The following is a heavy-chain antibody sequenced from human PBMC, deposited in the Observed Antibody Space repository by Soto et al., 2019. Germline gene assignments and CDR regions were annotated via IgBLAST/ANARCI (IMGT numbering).Heavy chain of an antibody. CDR2: INYSGVT. D-gene: IGHD6-6*01. J-gene: IGHJ4*02. Sequence: QVQLQESGPGLVKPSETLSLTCSVSGGSVSSGYYSWNWIRQPPGKGLEWIGYINYSGVTHYNPSLKSRVTISVDTSKNHFSLRLDSVTAADTALYSCTRGRPEGPISPSDHWGQGTLVTVSS. V-gene: IGHV4-61*03. CDR3: TRGRPEGPISPSDH. CDR1: GGSVSSGYYS.